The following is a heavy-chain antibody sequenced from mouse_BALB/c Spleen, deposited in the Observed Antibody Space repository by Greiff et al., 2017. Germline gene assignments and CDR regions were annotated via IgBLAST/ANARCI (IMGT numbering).Heavy chain of an antibody. J-gene: IGHJ4*01. Sequence: VNVVESGPGLVAPSQSLSITCTVSGFSLTSYDISWIRQPPGKGLEWLGVIWTGGGTNYNSAFMSRLSISKDNSKSQVFLKMNSLQTDDTAIYYCVTGTGAMDYWGQGTSVTVSS. D-gene: IGHD4-1*01. V-gene: IGHV2-9-2*01. CDR1: GFSLTSYD. CDR3: VTGTGAMDY. CDR2: IWTGGGT.